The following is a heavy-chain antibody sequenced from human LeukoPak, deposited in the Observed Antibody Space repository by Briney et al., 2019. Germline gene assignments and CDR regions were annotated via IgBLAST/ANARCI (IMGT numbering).Heavy chain of an antibody. CDR2: ISNSGSNI. J-gene: IGHJ4*02. Sequence: GGSLRLSCAASGFTFSDYYMSWIRQAPGKGLEWVSYISNSGSNIYYADSVKGRFTISSDNAKNPLYLQMNSLRAEDTAVYYCARDALYGGYVWEFDYWGQGTLVTVSS. CDR1: GFTFSDYY. CDR3: ARDALYGGYVWEFDY. V-gene: IGHV3-11*01. D-gene: IGHD5-12*01.